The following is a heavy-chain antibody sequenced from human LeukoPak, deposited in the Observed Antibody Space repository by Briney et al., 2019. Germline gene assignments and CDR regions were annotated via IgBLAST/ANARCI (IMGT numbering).Heavy chain of an antibody. Sequence: ASVKVSCKASGYTFSSYDINWVRQATGQGLEWMGWMNSNSGNTGYAQKFQDRVTITRNTSISTAYMELSSLRSEDTAVYYCARAPKWQGYYYYMDVWAKGTTVTVSS. V-gene: IGHV1-8*02. J-gene: IGHJ6*03. D-gene: IGHD5-12*01. CDR2: MNSNSGNT. CDR1: GYTFSSYD. CDR3: ARAPKWQGYYYYMDV.